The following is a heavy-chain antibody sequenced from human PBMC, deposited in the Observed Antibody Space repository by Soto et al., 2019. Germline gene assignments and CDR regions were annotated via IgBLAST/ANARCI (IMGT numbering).Heavy chain of an antibody. J-gene: IGHJ4*02. CDR3: ARYYDFWSGFDY. CDR2: ISYDGSNK. D-gene: IGHD3-3*01. CDR1: GFTFSSYA. Sequence: QVQLVESGGGVVQPGRSLRLSCAASGFTFSSYAMHWVRQAPGKGLEWVAVISYDGSNKYYADSVKGRFTISRDNSKNTLYLQMNSLRAEDTAVYYCARYYDFWSGFDYWGQGTLVTVSS. V-gene: IGHV3-30-3*01.